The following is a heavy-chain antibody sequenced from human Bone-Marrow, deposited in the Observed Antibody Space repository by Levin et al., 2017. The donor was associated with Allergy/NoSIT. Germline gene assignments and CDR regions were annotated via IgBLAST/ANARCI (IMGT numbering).Heavy chain of an antibody. CDR1: GFTFSSYA. V-gene: IGHV3-64*01. D-gene: IGHD2-15*01. CDR2: ISSNGGST. CDR3: ARAAPNCSGGSCYSLVYYYGMDV. J-gene: IGHJ6*02. Sequence: ETLSLTCAASGFTFSSYAMHWVRQAPGKGLEYVSAISSNGGSTYYANSVKGRFTISRDNSKNTLYLQMGSLRAEDMAVYYCARAAPNCSGGSCYSLVYYYGMDVWGQGTTVTVSS.